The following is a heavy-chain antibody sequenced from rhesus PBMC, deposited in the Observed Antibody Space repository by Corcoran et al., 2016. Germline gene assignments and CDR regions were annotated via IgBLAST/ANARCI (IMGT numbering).Heavy chain of an antibody. D-gene: IGHD3-3*01. CDR2: IRSGGNT. CDR1: GGSISSNY. Sequence: QLQLQQWGEGLVKPSETLSLTSAVYGGSISSNYWSWIRQPPGKGLEWIGRIRSGGNTNYNPSHKSRVTISIDTSKNQFSLKLSSVTAADTAVYYCARDAHFWTGFYDGLDSWGQGVVVTVSS. J-gene: IGHJ6*01. CDR3: ARDAHFWTGFYDGLDS. V-gene: IGHV4-160*01.